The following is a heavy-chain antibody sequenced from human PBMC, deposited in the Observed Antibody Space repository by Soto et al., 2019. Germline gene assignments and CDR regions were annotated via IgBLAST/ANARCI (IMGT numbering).Heavy chain of an antibody. CDR1: GGSISSFY. CDR2: IYSSEST. Sequence: PSETLSLTCTVSGGSISSFYWSWIRQPAGKALEWIGRIYSSESTNYNPSLKSRVTMSVDTSKNQFSLKLSSVTAADTAVYYCARDRLTDSSGSHFDYWGQGTLVTVSS. CDR3: ARDRLTDSSGSHFDY. D-gene: IGHD3-22*01. J-gene: IGHJ4*02. V-gene: IGHV4-4*07.